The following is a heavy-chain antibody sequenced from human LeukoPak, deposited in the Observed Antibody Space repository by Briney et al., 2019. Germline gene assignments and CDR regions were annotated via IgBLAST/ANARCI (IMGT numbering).Heavy chain of an antibody. CDR2: ISHDGSNQ. Sequence: PGGSLRLSCAPSDFTFTDFIFSTYALHWVRQAPGKGLEWVAVISHDGSNQHYADSVKGRFSISRDNAKNTLYLQMNALRVEDTAVYYCATSPVISRDWGQGTLVTVSS. J-gene: IGHJ4*02. CDR1: DFTFTDFIFSTYA. D-gene: IGHD2-21*01. V-gene: IGHV3-30*07. CDR3: ATSPVISRD.